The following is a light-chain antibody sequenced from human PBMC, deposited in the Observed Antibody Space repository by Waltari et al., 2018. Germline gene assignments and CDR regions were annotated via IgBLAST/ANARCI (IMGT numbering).Light chain of an antibody. Sequence: QLVLTQSPSASASLGASVKLTCTLSSGHSSNVIAWLQQQPERGPRYLMKINSDGIHSKGDGIPERFSGSSSGAERYLTISSVQPEDEADYYCQTGGHGTWVFGGGTKLTVL. CDR2: INSDGIH. CDR3: QTGGHGTWV. CDR1: SGHSSNV. V-gene: IGLV4-69*01. J-gene: IGLJ3*02.